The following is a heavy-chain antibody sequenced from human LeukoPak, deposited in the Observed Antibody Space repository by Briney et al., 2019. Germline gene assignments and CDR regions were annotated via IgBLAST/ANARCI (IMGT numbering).Heavy chain of an antibody. J-gene: IGHJ4*02. D-gene: IGHD5-18*01. CDR3: ARYGYSYGLDY. Sequence: GGSLRLSCAASGFTFSSYWMSWVRQAPGKGLEWVAHINQDGSAKYYVDSVKGRFTISRDNTKNSLYLQMNSLRAEDTAVYYCARYGYSYGLDYWGQGTLVTVSS. CDR2: INQDGSAK. CDR1: GFTFSSYW. V-gene: IGHV3-7*01.